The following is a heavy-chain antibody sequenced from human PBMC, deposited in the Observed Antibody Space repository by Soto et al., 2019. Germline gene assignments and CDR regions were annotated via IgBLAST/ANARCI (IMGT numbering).Heavy chain of an antibody. CDR2: INHGNGKT. CDR1: GYTFTSYP. CDR3: ARRTGVAQWLGLAY. V-gene: IGHV1-3*01. Sequence: QVQLVQSGAEVKKPGASVKVSCKASGYTFTSYPIHWVRQAPGQRLEWMGWINHGNGKTEYSQNFQGRVTITRDTSATTTHMERSSLGYEDTAVYSGARRTGVAQWLGLAYWGQGTLVTVSS. D-gene: IGHD6-19*01. J-gene: IGHJ4*02.